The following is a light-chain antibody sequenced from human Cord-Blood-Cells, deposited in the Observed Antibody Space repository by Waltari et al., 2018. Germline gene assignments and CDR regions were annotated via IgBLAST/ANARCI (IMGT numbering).Light chain of an antibody. V-gene: IGKV1-5*01. CDR1: QSISSW. Sequence: DIQMTQSPSTLSASVGDRVTITCRASQSISSWLAWYQQKPGKAPKLLIYDASSLESGVPSRFSGSGSGTEFTLTISSLQPDYFATYYCQQYNSYSPLTFGGGTKLEIK. CDR3: QQYNSYSPLT. J-gene: IGKJ4*01. CDR2: DAS.